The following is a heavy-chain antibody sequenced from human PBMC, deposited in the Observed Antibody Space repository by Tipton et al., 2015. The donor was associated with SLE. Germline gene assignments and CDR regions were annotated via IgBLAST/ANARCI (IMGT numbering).Heavy chain of an antibody. CDR3: TRGFVLRVFDF. CDR1: GGSFSSTSYF. D-gene: IGHD3-10*01. Sequence: TLSLTCTVSGGSFSSTSYFWAWIRQPPGKGLEWIGTISYSGITYYNPSLRSRGTLSVDTSRNQVSLKLTSMTAADTAVYFCTRGFVLRVFDFWGQGTLVTVSS. CDR2: ISYSGIT. V-gene: IGHV4-39*01. J-gene: IGHJ4*02.